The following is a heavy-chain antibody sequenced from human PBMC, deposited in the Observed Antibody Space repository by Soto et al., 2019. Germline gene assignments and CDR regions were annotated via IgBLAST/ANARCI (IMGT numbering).Heavy chain of an antibody. V-gene: IGHV3-53*02. Sequence: EVQLVETGGGLIQPGGSLRLSCAASGFTVSSNYMSWVRQAPGKGLEWISVIYSGGSTYYADSVKGRFTISRDNSKNTLYLQMNSLRAEDTAVYYCASQGYYYYGMDVWGQGTTVTVSS. CDR2: IYSGGST. J-gene: IGHJ6*02. CDR1: GFTVSSNY. CDR3: ASQGYYYYGMDV.